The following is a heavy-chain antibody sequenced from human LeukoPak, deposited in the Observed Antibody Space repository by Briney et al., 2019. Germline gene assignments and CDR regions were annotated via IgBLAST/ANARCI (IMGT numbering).Heavy chain of an antibody. Sequence: ASVKVSCKVSGYTLTELSMHWVRQAPGKGLEWMGGFDPEDGETIYAQKFQGRVTMTEDTSTDTAHMELSSLRSEDTAVYYCATDLTTVTTNNYWGQGTLVTVSS. CDR3: ATDLTTVTTNNY. CDR1: GYTLTELS. CDR2: FDPEDGET. J-gene: IGHJ4*02. D-gene: IGHD4-17*01. V-gene: IGHV1-24*01.